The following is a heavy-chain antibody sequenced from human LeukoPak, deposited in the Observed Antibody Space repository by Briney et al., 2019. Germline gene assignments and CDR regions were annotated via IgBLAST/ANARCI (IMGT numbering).Heavy chain of an antibody. CDR2: IWYDGSNK. V-gene: IGHV3-33*01. Sequence: GGSLRLSCAASGFTFSSYGMHWVRQAPGKGLEWVAVIWYDGSNKYYADSVKGRFTISRDNSTNTLYLQMNSLRAEDTAVYYCARFRWSGKTKTDDAFDIWGQGTMVTLSS. D-gene: IGHD3-10*02. J-gene: IGHJ3*02. CDR3: ARFRWSGKTKTDDAFDI. CDR1: GFTFSSYG.